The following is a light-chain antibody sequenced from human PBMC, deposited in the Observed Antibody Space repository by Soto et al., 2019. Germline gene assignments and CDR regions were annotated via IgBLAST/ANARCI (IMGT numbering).Light chain of an antibody. CDR2: KAS. Sequence: DIQMTQSPSTLSASVGDRVTITCRASQSISSWLAWYQQKPGKAPKLLIYKASSLESGVPSRFSGSGSGTEFTLAISSLQPDDFATYYCQQYNSYALTFGGGTKVEIK. CDR3: QQYNSYALT. V-gene: IGKV1-5*03. CDR1: QSISSW. J-gene: IGKJ4*01.